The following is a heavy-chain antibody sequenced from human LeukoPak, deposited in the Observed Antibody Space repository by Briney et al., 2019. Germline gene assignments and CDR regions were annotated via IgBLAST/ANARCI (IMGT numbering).Heavy chain of an antibody. V-gene: IGHV3-74*01. D-gene: IGHD2-15*01. CDR2: INSDGSST. J-gene: IGHJ4*02. CDR3: ARNVLPGYFDY. CDR1: GFTFSSYW. Sequence: GGSLRLSCAASGFTFSSYWMHWVRQAPGKGLVWVSRINSDGSSTSHADSVKGRFTISRDNAKNTLYLQMNSLRAEDTAVYYCARNVLPGYFDYWGQGTLATVSS.